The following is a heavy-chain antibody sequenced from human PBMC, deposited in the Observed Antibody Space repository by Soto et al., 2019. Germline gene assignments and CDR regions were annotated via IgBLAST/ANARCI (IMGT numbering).Heavy chain of an antibody. J-gene: IGHJ4*02. Sequence: PGGSLRLSCVASGFTFSSYAMHWVRQAPGKGLEWVAVILYDGSNKYYADSVKGRFTISRDNSKNTLYLQMNSLRAEDTAVYYCARVLGPPGPFDYWGQGTLVTVSS. CDR3: ARVLGPPGPFDY. CDR1: GFTFSSYA. V-gene: IGHV3-30-3*01. CDR2: ILYDGSNK.